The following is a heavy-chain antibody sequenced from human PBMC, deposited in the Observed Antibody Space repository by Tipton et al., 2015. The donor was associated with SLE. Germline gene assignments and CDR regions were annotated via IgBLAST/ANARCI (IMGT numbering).Heavy chain of an antibody. V-gene: IGHV5-51*03. CDR1: GYSFTSYW. CDR2: IYPGDSDT. J-gene: IGHJ6*02. CDR3: TRRELIGYCSSTSCSGSYYYGMDV. D-gene: IGHD2-2*01. Sequence: QLVQSGGEVKKPGESLKISCKGSGYSFTSYWIGWVRQMPGKGLEWMGIIYPGDSDTRYSPSFQGQVTISADKSISTAYLQWSSLKASDTAMYYCTRRELIGYCSSTSCSGSYYYGMDVWGQGTTVTVSS.